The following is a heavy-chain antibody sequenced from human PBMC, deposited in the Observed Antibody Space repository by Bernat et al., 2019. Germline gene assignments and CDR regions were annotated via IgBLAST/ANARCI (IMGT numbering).Heavy chain of an antibody. CDR2: IWYDGSNK. D-gene: IGHD6-13*01. V-gene: IGHV3-33*01. CDR3: GRLRSSWSTDY. J-gene: IGHJ4*02. CDR1: GFTFSNYG. Sequence: QVQLVESGGGVVQPGRSLRLSCAASGFTFSNYGMHWVRQAPGKGLEWVAVIWYDGSNKYYADSVKGRFTISRDNSKNTLYLQMNSLRAEDTAVYYCGRLRSSWSTDYWGQGTLVTVSS.